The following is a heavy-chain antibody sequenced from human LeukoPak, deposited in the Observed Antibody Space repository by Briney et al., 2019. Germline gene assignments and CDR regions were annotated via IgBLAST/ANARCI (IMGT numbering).Heavy chain of an antibody. CDR1: GFTFGDYA. J-gene: IGHJ4*02. D-gene: IGHD2-21*02. CDR2: IRSKAYGGTT. CDR3: TRTHCGGDCYQPFDY. Sequence: GGSLRLSCTASGFTFGDYAMSWVRQAPGKGLEWVGFIRSKAYGGTTEYAASVKGRFTISRDDSKSIAYLQMNSLKTEDTAVYYCTRTHCGGDCYQPFDYWGQGTLVTVSS. V-gene: IGHV3-49*04.